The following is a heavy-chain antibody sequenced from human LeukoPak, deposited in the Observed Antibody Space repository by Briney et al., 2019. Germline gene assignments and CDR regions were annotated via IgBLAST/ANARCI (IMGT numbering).Heavy chain of an antibody. Sequence: SGGSLRLSCAASGFTFSSYSMNWVRQAPGKGLEWVANIKPDGSEKYYVDSVKGRFTISRDDGKNSLYLQMNSLRADDTAVYYCARSITIFGVGNFQHWGQGTLVTVSS. CDR2: IKPDGSEK. D-gene: IGHD3-3*01. V-gene: IGHV3-7*05. J-gene: IGHJ1*01. CDR1: GFTFSSYS. CDR3: ARSITIFGVGNFQH.